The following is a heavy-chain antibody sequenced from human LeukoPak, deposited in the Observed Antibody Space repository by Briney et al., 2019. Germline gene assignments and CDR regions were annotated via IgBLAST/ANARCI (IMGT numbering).Heavy chain of an antibody. CDR3: ARSSSGTYHY. J-gene: IGHJ4*02. CDR1: GYTFASYT. V-gene: IGHV1-3*01. CDR2: INGDNGNT. D-gene: IGHD3-10*01. Sequence: APVKVSCKTSGYTFASYTMHWLRQAPGQSLEWMGWINGDNGNTKYSEKFQGRVTITRDTSASSAYMELSSLRSEDTAVYYCARSSSGTYHYWGQGTLVTVSS.